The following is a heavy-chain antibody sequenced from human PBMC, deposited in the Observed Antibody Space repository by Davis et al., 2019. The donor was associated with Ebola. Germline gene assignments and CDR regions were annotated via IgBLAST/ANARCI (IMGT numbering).Heavy chain of an antibody. Sequence: AASVKVSCKASGYTFTSYAMNWVRQAPGQGLEWMGWINTNTGNPTYAQGFTGGFVFSLDTSVSTAYLQISSLKAEDTAVYYCAREPEYSSSSSAFDIWGQGTMVTVSS. CDR1: GYTFTSYA. CDR3: AREPEYSSSSSAFDI. CDR2: INTNTGNP. J-gene: IGHJ3*02. V-gene: IGHV7-4-1*02. D-gene: IGHD6-6*01.